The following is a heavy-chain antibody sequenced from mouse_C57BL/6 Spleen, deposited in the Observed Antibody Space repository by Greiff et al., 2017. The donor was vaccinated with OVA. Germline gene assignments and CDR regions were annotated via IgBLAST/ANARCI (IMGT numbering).Heavy chain of an antibody. J-gene: IGHJ2*01. V-gene: IGHV1-50*01. CDR3: ARYDYEDY. Sequence: VQLQQSGAELVKPGASVKLSCKASGYTFTSYWMQWVKQRPGQGLEWIGEIDPSDSYTNYNQKFKGKATLTVDTSSSTAYMQLSSLTSEDSAVYYCARYDYEDYWGQGTTLTVSS. D-gene: IGHD2-4*01. CDR2: IDPSDSYT. CDR1: GYTFTSYW.